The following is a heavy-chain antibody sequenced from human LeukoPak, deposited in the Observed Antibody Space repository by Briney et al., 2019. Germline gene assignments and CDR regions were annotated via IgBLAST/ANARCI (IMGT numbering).Heavy chain of an antibody. J-gene: IGHJ4*02. Sequence: PSETLSLTCTVSGDSISSGVYFWTWIRQPPGKGLEWIAYIHYSGSTKYNPSLKSRLTISLDTSKNQFSLHLTSVTAADTAVYFCARTWDYWGQGTLVTVSS. CDR2: IHYSGST. V-gene: IGHV4-61*08. CDR1: GDSISSGVYF. CDR3: ARTWDY.